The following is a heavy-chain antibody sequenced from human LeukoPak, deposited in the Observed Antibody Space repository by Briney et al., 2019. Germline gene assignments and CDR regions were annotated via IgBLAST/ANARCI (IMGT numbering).Heavy chain of an antibody. CDR1: GGSISSSSYY. V-gene: IGHV4-39*07. CDR2: IYYSGST. Sequence: SETLSLTCTVSGGSISSSSYYWGWIRQPPGKGLEWIGSIYYSGSTYYNPSLKSRVTISVDTSKNQFSLKLSSVTAADTAVYYCARSQSSMTTVISNWFDPWGQGTLVTVSS. CDR3: ARSQSSMTTVISNWFDP. D-gene: IGHD4-17*01. J-gene: IGHJ5*02.